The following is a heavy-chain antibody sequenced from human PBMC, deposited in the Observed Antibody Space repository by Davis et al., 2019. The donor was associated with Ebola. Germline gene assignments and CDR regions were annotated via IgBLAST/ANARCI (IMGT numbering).Heavy chain of an antibody. Sequence: PSETLSLTCTVSGGSISSHYWSWIRQPPGKGLEWIGYIYYSGSTNYNPSLKSRVTISVDTSKNQFSLKLSSVTAADTAVYYCARDHGDGYNRGFDYWGQGTLVTVSS. CDR2: IYYSGST. D-gene: IGHD5-24*01. V-gene: IGHV4-59*11. CDR3: ARDHGDGYNRGFDY. CDR1: GGSISSHY. J-gene: IGHJ4*02.